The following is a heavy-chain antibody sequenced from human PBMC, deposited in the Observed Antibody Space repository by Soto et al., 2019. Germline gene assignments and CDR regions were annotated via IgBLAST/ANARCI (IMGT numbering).Heavy chain of an antibody. CDR1: GFTFSSYS. CDR2: ISSSSSYI. CDR3: ARDPGWLDY. J-gene: IGHJ4*02. V-gene: IGHV3-21*01. Sequence: EVQLVESGGGLVKPGGSLRLSCAASGFTFSSYSMNWVRQAPGKGLEWVSSISSSSSYIYYADSVKGRFTISRDNAKNSLYLQRNGLRAEDTGVYYCARDPGWLDYWGQGTLVTVSS.